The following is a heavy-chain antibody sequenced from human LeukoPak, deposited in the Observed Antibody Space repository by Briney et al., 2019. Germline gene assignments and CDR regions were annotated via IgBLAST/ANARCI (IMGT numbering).Heavy chain of an antibody. J-gene: IGHJ4*02. D-gene: IGHD6-13*01. V-gene: IGHV3-53*01. Sequence: GGSLRLPCAASGFIFSGDFMSWVRQAPGKGLEWVSVIYSDGSTYYADSVKGRFTISRDNSKNTLDLQMTGLRAEDTAVYYCARDGFQLVPFDYWGQGTLVTVSS. CDR2: IYSDGST. CDR1: GFIFSGDF. CDR3: ARDGFQLVPFDY.